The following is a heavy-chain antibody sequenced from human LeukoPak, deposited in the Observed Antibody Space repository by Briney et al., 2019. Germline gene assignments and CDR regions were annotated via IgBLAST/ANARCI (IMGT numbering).Heavy chain of an antibody. CDR3: ARLRVGYYGSGRLEYYFDY. CDR2: IGTAGDT. V-gene: IGHV3-13*01. J-gene: IGHJ4*02. CDR1: GFTFSSYD. Sequence: PGGSLRLSCAASGFTFSSYDMHWVRQATGKGLEWVSAIGTAGDTYYPGSVKGRFTISRENAKNYLYLQMNSLRAGDTAVYYCARLRVGYYGSGRLEYYFDYWGQGTLVTVSS. D-gene: IGHD3-10*01.